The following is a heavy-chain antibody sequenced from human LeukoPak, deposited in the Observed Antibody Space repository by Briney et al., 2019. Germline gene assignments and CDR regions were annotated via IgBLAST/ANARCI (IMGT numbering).Heavy chain of an antibody. Sequence: ASVKVSCKASGYTFTSYYMHWVRQAPGQGLEWMGIINPSGGSTSYAQKFQGRVTMTMDTSTSTVYMELSSLRSEDTAVYYCASSGYCSSTSCLAGEVDWFDPWAREPWSPSPQ. CDR3: ASSGYCSSTSCLAGEVDWFDP. D-gene: IGHD2-2*01. CDR1: GYTFTSYY. V-gene: IGHV1-46*01. CDR2: INPSGGST. J-gene: IGHJ5*02.